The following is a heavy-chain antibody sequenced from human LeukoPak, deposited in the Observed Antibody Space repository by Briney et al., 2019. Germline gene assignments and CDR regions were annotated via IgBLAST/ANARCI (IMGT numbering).Heavy chain of an antibody. CDR3: AREGSSSTPPFDY. D-gene: IGHD6-6*01. V-gene: IGHV3-7*01. Sequence: GGSLRLSCAASGFTFSSYWMSWVRQAPGKGLEWVAKIKQGGSEKYYVDSVKGRFTISRDNAKNSLYLQIKSLRAEDTAVYYCAREGSSSTPPFDYWGQGALVTVSS. CDR1: GFTFSSYW. CDR2: IKQGGSEK. J-gene: IGHJ4*02.